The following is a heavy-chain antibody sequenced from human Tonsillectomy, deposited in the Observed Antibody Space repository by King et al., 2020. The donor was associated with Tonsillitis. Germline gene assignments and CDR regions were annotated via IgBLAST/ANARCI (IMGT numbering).Heavy chain of an antibody. CDR3: ARHGRGHITMVRGLGANSNWFDP. CDR2: IDPSDSYT. V-gene: IGHV5-10-1*03. J-gene: IGHJ5*02. CDR1: GYSFTSYW. D-gene: IGHD3-10*01. Sequence: VQLVESGAEVKKPGESLRISCKGSGYSFTSYWISWVRQMPGKGLEWMGRIDPSDSYTNYSPSFQGHVTISADKSISTAYLQWSSLKASDTAMYYCARHGRGHITMVRGLGANSNWFDPWGQGTLVTVSS.